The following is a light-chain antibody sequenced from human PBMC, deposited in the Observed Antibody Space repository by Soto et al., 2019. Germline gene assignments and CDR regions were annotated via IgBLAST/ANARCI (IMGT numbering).Light chain of an antibody. J-gene: IGLJ3*02. V-gene: IGLV2-14*01. CDR1: NSDVGAYKY. Sequence: QSALTQPASVSGSPGQSITISCTGTNSDVGAYKYVSWYQQYPGKAPKIIIYEVTYRPSGVSARFSGSKSGTTASLTISGLQTEDEADYYCSSFTSSNTWVFGGGTKLTVL. CDR2: EVT. CDR3: SSFTSSNTWV.